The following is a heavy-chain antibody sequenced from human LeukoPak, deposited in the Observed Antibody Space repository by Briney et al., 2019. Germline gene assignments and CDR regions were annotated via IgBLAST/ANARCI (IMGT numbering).Heavy chain of an antibody. CDR3: AGGRLGSFSFDY. V-gene: IGHV3-7*01. D-gene: IGHD1-26*01. J-gene: IGHJ4*02. Sequence: GGSLRLSCAVSGFSFNTYWMTWVRQAPGKGLEWVANIKQDGSEKYYVDSVKGRFTISRDNAKNSLYLQMNSLRAEDTAVYYCAGGRLGSFSFDYWGQGTLVTVSS. CDR2: IKQDGSEK. CDR1: GFSFNTYW.